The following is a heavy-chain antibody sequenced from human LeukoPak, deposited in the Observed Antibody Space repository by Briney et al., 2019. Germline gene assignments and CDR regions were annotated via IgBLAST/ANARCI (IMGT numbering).Heavy chain of an antibody. Sequence: GASVKVSCKASGYTFTSYGISWVRQAPGQGLEWMGGISAYNGNTNYARKFQGRVTMTTDTSTSTAYMELRSLRSDDTAVYYCAGSGDIVATKSFDYWGQGTLVTVSS. CDR3: AGSGDIVATKSFDY. V-gene: IGHV1-18*01. D-gene: IGHD5-12*01. CDR1: GYTFTSYG. CDR2: ISAYNGNT. J-gene: IGHJ4*02.